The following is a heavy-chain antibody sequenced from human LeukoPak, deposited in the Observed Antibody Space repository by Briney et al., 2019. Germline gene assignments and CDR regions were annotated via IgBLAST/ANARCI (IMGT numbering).Heavy chain of an antibody. V-gene: IGHV3-21*01. CDR2: ISSSSGYI. Sequence: PGGSLRLSCAASGFTFSSYSMNWVRQAPGKGLEWVSSISSSSGYIYYADSVKGRFTISRDNAKNSLYLQMNSLRAEDTAVYYCAARGIAEAGFDYWGQGTLVTVSS. CDR3: AARGIAEAGFDY. D-gene: IGHD6-19*01. J-gene: IGHJ4*02. CDR1: GFTFSSYS.